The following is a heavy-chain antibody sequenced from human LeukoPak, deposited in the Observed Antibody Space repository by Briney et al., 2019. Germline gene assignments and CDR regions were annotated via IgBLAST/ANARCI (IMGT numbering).Heavy chain of an antibody. D-gene: IGHD2-21*01. Sequence: GGSLRLSCVASGFSFGNYAMSWVRQAPGKGLRWVSQISGTGGATWYAGFARDRFTISRDNSKKTLYLQMSGLRVEDTAMYYCVKDPRDTYGTNWFVSWGQGTLLIVSS. CDR3: VKDPRDTYGTNWFVS. CDR1: GFSFGNYA. CDR2: ISGTGGAT. J-gene: IGHJ5*01. V-gene: IGHV3-23*01.